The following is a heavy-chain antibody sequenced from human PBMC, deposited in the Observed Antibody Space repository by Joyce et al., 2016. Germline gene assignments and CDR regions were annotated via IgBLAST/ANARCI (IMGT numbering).Heavy chain of an antibody. Sequence: QVQLQESGPGLVKPSGTLSLTCAVSGGSISSGHWWSWVRQPPGQGLEWIGEIYLGRMTTNNRSIMSRVTISVDKSKNQLSVKVNSVTAADTAVYYGARNGAYSQDSWGQGTLVTVSS. D-gene: IGHD5-12*01. CDR3: ARNGAYSQDS. CDR1: GGSISSGHW. CDR2: IYLGRMT. V-gene: IGHV4-4*02. J-gene: IGHJ5*01.